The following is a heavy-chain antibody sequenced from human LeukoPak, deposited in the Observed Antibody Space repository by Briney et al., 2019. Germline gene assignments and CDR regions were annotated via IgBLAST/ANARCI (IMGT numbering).Heavy chain of an antibody. J-gene: IGHJ4*02. D-gene: IGHD2-15*01. V-gene: IGHV1-2*02. CDR3: ARDVPTRRAVASIDY. CDR2: INPNSGGT. CDR1: GYTFTGYY. Sequence: ASVKVSCKTSGYTFTGYYIHWVRQAPGQGLEWMGWINPNSGGTNYAQKFQGRVTMTRDTSITTAYMELTRLRFDDTAVYYCARDVPTRRAVASIDYWGQGTLVTVSS.